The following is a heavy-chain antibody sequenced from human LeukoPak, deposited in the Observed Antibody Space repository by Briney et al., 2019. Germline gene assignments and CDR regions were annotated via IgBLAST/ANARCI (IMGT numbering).Heavy chain of an antibody. Sequence: SGTLSLTCAVSGGSISSTNWWNWVRQPPGKGLEWIGQIYHSGSTNYNPSLRSRVTISVDTSKNQFSLKLSSVTAADTAVYYCARAGEDCSGGSCYEFDPWGQGTLVTVSS. V-gene: IGHV4-4*02. D-gene: IGHD2-15*01. CDR1: GGSISSTNW. J-gene: IGHJ5*02. CDR2: IYHSGST. CDR3: ARAGEDCSGGSCYEFDP.